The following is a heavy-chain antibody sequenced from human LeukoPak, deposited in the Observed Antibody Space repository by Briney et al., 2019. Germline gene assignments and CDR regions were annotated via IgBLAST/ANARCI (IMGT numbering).Heavy chain of an antibody. J-gene: IGHJ4*02. D-gene: IGHD6-13*01. V-gene: IGHV1-2*04. CDR3: ARGLYSSSWDIDY. Sequence: ASVKVSCKASGYTFTGYYMHWVRQAPGQGLEWMGWINPNSGGTNYAQKFQGWVTMTRDTSISTAYMELSRLRSDDTAVYYCARGLYSSSWDIDYWGQGTLVTVSS. CDR2: INPNSGGT. CDR1: GYTFTGYY.